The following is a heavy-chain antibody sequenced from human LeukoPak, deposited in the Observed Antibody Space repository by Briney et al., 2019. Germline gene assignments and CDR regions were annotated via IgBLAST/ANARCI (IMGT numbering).Heavy chain of an antibody. D-gene: IGHD2-21*01. J-gene: IGHJ3*02. CDR3: ASLWWEDAFDI. CDR2: ISSSSSYI. Sequence: GGSLRLSSAASGFTFSSYSMNWVRQAPGKGLEWVSSISSSSSYIYYADSVKGRFTISRDNAKNSLYLQMNSLRAEDTAVYYCASLWWEDAFDIWGQGTMVAVSS. CDR1: GFTFSSYS. V-gene: IGHV3-21*01.